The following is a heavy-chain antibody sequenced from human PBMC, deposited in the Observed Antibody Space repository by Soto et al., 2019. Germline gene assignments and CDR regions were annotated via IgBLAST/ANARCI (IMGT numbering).Heavy chain of an antibody. CDR2: IGASGDIT. CDR3: AKDDFTDRGDDYFDY. CDR1: GFSFTKFA. Sequence: GGSRRLSWAASGFSFTKFAMSWVRQAPGKGLEWVAGIGASGDITWYADSVKGRLSISRDNSKNTLYLQLNSLRFEDTAVYYCAKDDFTDRGDDYFDYWGPGTLVTVSS. J-gene: IGHJ4*02. V-gene: IGHV3-23*01. D-gene: IGHD2-21*02.